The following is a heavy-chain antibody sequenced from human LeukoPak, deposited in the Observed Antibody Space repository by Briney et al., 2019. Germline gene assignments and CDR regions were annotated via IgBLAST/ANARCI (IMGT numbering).Heavy chain of an antibody. Sequence: PGGSLRLSCAASGFTFSSYEMNWVRQAPGKGLEWVSYISSSGSTIYYADSVKGRFTISRDSSKNTLYLQMNSLRAEDTAVYYCAKAFGGDGGKIFDYGGREPLVTVSS. CDR3: AKAFGGDGGKIFDY. CDR1: GFTFSSYE. J-gene: IGHJ4*02. D-gene: IGHD2-21*02. CDR2: ISSSGSTI. V-gene: IGHV3-48*03.